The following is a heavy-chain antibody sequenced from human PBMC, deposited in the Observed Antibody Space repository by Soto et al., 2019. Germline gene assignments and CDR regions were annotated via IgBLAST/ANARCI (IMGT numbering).Heavy chain of an antibody. CDR3: ARGGYYYNVWWKLNHYGLDK. J-gene: IGHJ6*02. Sequence: QVQLAQSPAEVKKPGASVRVSCKASGYTFIKYGIAWVRQAPGQGLEWMGWISPYDDKTIYAQTFQGRGTLTADRSTITDYLDLRSLKSNDTAGYYCARGGYYYNVWWKLNHYGLDKWGQGTSFTVSS. CDR1: GYTFIKYG. D-gene: IGHD3-16*01. CDR2: ISPYDDKT. V-gene: IGHV1-18*01.